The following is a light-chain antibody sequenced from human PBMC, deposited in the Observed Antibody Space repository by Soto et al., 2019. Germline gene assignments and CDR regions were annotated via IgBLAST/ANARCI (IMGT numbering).Light chain of an antibody. CDR1: SSDVGGYNH. V-gene: IGLV2-14*01. J-gene: IGLJ2*01. CDR2: EVR. CDR3: TAWDDNLSLVV. Sequence: QSALTQPASVSGSPGQSITISCTGTSSDVGGYNHVSWYQQHPGKAPKLIIYEVRNRPSGVSNRLSGSKSGNTASLTISGLQADDEADYYCTAWDDNLSLVVFGGGTKLTVL.